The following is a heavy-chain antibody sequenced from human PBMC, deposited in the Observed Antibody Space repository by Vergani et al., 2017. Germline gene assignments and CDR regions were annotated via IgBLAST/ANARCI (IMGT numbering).Heavy chain of an antibody. V-gene: IGHV4-34*01. CDR3: ARGLXSSSYPGYYYYYYYMDV. Sequence: QVQLQQWGAGLLKPSETLSLTCAVYGGSFSGYYWSWIRQPPGKGLEWIGEINHSGSTNYNPSLKSRVTISVDTSKNQFSLKLSSVTAADTAVYYCARGLXSSSYPGYYYYYYYMDVWGKGTTVTVSS. CDR1: GGSFSGYY. D-gene: IGHD6-6*01. J-gene: IGHJ6*03. CDR2: INHSGST.